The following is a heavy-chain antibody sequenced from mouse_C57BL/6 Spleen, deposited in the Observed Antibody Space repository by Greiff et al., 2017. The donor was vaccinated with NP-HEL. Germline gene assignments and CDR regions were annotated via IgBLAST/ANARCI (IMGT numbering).Heavy chain of an antibody. J-gene: IGHJ2*01. Sequence: EVQLQESGAELVRPGASVKLSCTASGFNIKDDYMHWVKQRPEQGLEWIGLIDPENGDTEYASKFQGKATITADTSSNTAYLQLSSLTSEDTAVYYCTTYRSYGYLDYWGQGTTLTVSS. CDR1: GFNIKDDY. CDR2: IDPENGDT. CDR3: TTYRSYGYLDY. D-gene: IGHD1-1*02. V-gene: IGHV14-4*01.